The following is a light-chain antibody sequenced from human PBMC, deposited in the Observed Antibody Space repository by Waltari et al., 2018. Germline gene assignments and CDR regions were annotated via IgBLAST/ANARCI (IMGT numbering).Light chain of an antibody. CDR3: MQALQSPT. CDR1: QSLLHSNGYNY. V-gene: IGKV2-28*01. J-gene: IGKJ2*01. Sequence: SISCRSSQSLLHSNGYNYLDWYLQKPGQSPQLLIYLGSNRTSGVPDRFSGSGSGTDFTLKISRVEAEDVGVYYCMQALQSPTFGQGTKLEIK. CDR2: LGS.